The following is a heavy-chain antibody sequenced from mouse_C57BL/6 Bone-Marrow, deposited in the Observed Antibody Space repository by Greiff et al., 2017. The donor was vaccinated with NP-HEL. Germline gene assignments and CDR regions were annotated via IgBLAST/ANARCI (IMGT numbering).Heavy chain of an antibody. V-gene: IGHV3-6*01. CDR2: ISYDGSN. CDR3: ARADYSGPPWYFDV. CDR1: GYSITSGYY. J-gene: IGHJ1*03. Sequence: EVQLQESGPGLVKPSQSLSLTCSVTGYSITSGYYWNWIRQFPGNKLEWMGYISYDGSNNYNPSLKNRISITRDTSKNQFFLKLNSVTTEDTATYYCARADYSGPPWYFDVWGTGTTVTVSS. D-gene: IGHD1-1*01.